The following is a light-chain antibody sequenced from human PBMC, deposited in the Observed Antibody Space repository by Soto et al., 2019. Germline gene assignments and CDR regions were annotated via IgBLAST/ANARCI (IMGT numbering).Light chain of an antibody. Sequence: QSALTQPASVSGSPGQSITISCTGTSSDIGAYNYVSWYQQHHPGKVPKPVIYDVSHRPSGISSRFSGSKSGNAASLTISGLQAADEADNYCASYTTSGTLIFGGGTKVTDL. CDR2: DVS. CDR1: SSDIGAYNY. CDR3: ASYTTSGTLI. J-gene: IGLJ2*01. V-gene: IGLV2-14*01.